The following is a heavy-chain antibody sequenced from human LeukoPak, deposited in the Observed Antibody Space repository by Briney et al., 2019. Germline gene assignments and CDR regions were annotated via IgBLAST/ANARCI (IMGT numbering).Heavy chain of an antibody. J-gene: IGHJ4*02. CDR1: GFTFYACD. V-gene: IGHV3-73*01. CDR2: ITGKTNNYAT. D-gene: IGHD7-27*01. CDR3: TTFNRGHQ. Sequence: GGSLRLSCAAPGFTFYACDIHTVRQASGKGLEWVGRITGKTNNYATAYAASLKDRFAISRDDSKNSAYLEMYSLRTEDTAVYYCTTFNRGHQWGQGTLVTVSS.